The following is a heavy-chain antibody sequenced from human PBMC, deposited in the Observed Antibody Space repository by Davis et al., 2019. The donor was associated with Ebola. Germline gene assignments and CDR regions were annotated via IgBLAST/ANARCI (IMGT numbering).Heavy chain of an antibody. CDR2: INPSGGST. D-gene: IGHD3-3*01. J-gene: IGHJ4*02. Sequence: ASVKVSCKASGYTFTSYYMHWVRQAPGQGLEWMGIINPSGGSTSYAQKFQGRVTMTRDTSTSTVYMELSSLRSEDTAVYYCARDQNPSYQYWSGYYMFSNYWGQGTLVTVSS. V-gene: IGHV1-46*01. CDR3: ARDQNPSYQYWSGYYMFSNY. CDR1: GYTFTSYY.